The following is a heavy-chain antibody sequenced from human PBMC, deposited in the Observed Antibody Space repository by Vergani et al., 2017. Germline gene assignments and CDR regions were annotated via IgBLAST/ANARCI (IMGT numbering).Heavy chain of an antibody. CDR2: VSPSGPT. D-gene: IGHD3/OR15-3a*01. CDR1: GVSIQSGSFY. V-gene: IGHV4-61*02. Sequence: QMQLQESGPGLVKPSETLSLICSVSGVSIQSGSFYWTWIRQTAERRLEWMGRVSPSGPTNYNPSLNGRVTIFVDKSKILLSLRLNSVTAAGTAVYYCARGETRTDWFDPWGQGTLVTVSS. CDR3: ARGETRTDWFDP. J-gene: IGHJ5*02.